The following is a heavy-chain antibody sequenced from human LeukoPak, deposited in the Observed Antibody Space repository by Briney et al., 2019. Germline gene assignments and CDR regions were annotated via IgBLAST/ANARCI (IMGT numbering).Heavy chain of an antibody. CDR1: GFTLSGHS. CDR2: ISPTSAYI. V-gene: IGHV3-21*01. D-gene: IGHD3-22*01. CDR3: ARTIYYYESTSYFSDAFDV. Sequence: GGSLRLSCAATGFTLSGHSMNWVRQAPGKGLDWVSLISPTSAYIYYQDTVKGRFTISRDDAKNSLYLEMDSLRAEDTAVYYCARTIYYYESTSYFSDAFDVWGQGTMVTVSS. J-gene: IGHJ3*01.